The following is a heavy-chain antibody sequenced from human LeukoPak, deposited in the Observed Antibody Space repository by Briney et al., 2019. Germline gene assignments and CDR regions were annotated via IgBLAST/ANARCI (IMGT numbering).Heavy chain of an antibody. D-gene: IGHD3-9*01. CDR2: ISGSGGGT. Sequence: GGSLRLSCAASGFTFSTYAMSWVRQAPGKGLEWVSTISGSGGGTYYADSVKGRFTISRDNSKNTLYLQMNSLRVEDTAVYYCAQWGDYDILTGYYVSDYWGQGTLVTVSS. J-gene: IGHJ4*02. V-gene: IGHV3-23*01. CDR1: GFTFSTYA. CDR3: AQWGDYDILTGYYVSDY.